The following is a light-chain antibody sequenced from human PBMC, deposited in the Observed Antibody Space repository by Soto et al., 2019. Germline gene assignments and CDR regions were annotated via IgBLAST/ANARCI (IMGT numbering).Light chain of an antibody. CDR1: QSASSSY. CDR2: GAS. Sequence: EIVLTQSPGTLSLSPGERATLSCRASQSASSSYLAWYQQKPGQAPRLLIYGASSRATGIPDRFSGSGSGTDFTLTISRLEPEDFAVYYCQQYGSLRTFGQGTKVDIK. J-gene: IGKJ1*01. CDR3: QQYGSLRT. V-gene: IGKV3-20*01.